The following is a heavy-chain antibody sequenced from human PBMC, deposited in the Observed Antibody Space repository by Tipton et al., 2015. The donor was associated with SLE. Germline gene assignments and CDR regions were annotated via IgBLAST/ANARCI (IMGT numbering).Heavy chain of an antibody. D-gene: IGHD3-10*01. CDR3: ARSDTMVQGQGYYYYYGMDV. Sequence: LRLSCAASGFTFDDYGMSWVRQAPGKGLEWVSGINWNGGSTGYADSVKGRFTISRDNAKNSLYLQMNSLRAEDTAVYYCARSDTMVQGQGYYYYYGMDVWGQGTTVTVSS. J-gene: IGHJ6*02. CDR1: GFTFDDYG. V-gene: IGHV3-20*04. CDR2: INWNGGST.